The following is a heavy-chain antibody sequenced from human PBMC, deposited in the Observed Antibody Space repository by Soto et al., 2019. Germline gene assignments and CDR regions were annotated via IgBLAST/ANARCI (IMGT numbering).Heavy chain of an antibody. Sequence: SGPTLVNPTQTLTLTCTFSGFSLSTSGVGVGWIRQPPGKALEWLALIYWDDDKRYSPSLKSRLTITKDTSKNQVVLTMTNMDPVDTATYYCAHSRFPNYYDCSGYPALSCFDYWGQGTLVTVSS. V-gene: IGHV2-5*02. CDR1: GFSLSTSGVG. CDR3: AHSRFPNYYDCSGYPALSCFDY. D-gene: IGHD3-22*01. CDR2: IYWDDDK. J-gene: IGHJ4*02.